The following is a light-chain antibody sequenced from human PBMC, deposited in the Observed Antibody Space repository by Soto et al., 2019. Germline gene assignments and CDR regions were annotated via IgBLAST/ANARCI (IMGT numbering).Light chain of an antibody. CDR2: DAS. Sequence: IQFAQAPSSLSASVGDRVTITCRASQGISVYLNWYQQKPGKAPKLLIYDASNLETGVPSRFSGSGSGTDFTFTISSLQPEDIATYYCQQYDNLPITFGQGTRLEIK. V-gene: IGKV1-33*01. J-gene: IGKJ5*01. CDR3: QQYDNLPIT. CDR1: QGISVY.